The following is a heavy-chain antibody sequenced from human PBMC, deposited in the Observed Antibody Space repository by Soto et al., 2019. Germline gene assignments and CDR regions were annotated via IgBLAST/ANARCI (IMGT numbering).Heavy chain of an antibody. J-gene: IGHJ6*02. V-gene: IGHV4-59*01. CDR3: GALCSSTWCYGMDV. D-gene: IGHD2-2*01. CDR2: IFYTGST. CDR1: GGSISSYS. Sequence: QVQLQESGPGLVKPSETLSLTCTVSGGSISSYSWSWIRQPPGKGLEWIGDIFYTGSTNYNPSLKSRVTISVDTSKNQFSLKLSSVTDADTAVYYCGALCSSTWCYGMDVWGQGTTVTVSS.